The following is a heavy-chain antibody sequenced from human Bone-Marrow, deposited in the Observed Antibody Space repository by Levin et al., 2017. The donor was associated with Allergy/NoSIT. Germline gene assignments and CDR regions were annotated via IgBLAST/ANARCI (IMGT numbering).Heavy chain of an antibody. J-gene: IGHJ2*01. CDR2: ISGSGGST. V-gene: IGHV3-23*01. Sequence: GGSLRLSCAASGFTFSSYAMSWVRQAPGKGLEWVSAISGSGGSTYYADSVKGRFTISRDNSKNTLYLQMNSLRAEDTAVYYCAKDADIVVVVAATDPPLYWYFDLWGRGTLVTVSS. CDR1: GFTFSSYA. CDR3: AKDADIVVVVAATDPPLYWYFDL. D-gene: IGHD2-15*01.